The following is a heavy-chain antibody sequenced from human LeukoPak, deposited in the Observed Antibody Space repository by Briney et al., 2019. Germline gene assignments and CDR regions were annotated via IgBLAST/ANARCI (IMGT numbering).Heavy chain of an antibody. CDR1: GGFNTHYY. D-gene: IGHD3-3*01. Sequence: SETLSLTCSVSGGFNTHYYWTWIRQPPGKELEWIGYIYHSGSTKYNPSLKSRGTISVDTSNNQFSLKLSSVTAADTAVYYCARITDRTIFGEIMHGFDIWGQGTPVTVSS. J-gene: IGHJ3*02. V-gene: IGHV4-4*08. CDR2: IYHSGST. CDR3: ARITDRTIFGEIMHGFDI.